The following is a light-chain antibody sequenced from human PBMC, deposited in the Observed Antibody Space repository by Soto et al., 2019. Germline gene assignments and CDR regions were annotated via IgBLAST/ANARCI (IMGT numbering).Light chain of an antibody. CDR1: SSNIGANA. V-gene: IGLV1-44*01. Sequence: QPVLTQPPSASGTPGQRVTISCSGSSSNIGANAVNWHQQLPGTAPKLLIYRDNQRPSGVPERFSGSRSGTSASLALGGLQSEDEADYFCAVWDDRLVGWVFGGGTKLTVL. CDR3: AVWDDRLVGWV. J-gene: IGLJ3*02. CDR2: RDN.